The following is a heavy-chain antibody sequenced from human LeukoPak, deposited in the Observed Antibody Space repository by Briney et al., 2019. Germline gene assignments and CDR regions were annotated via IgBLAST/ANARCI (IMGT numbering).Heavy chain of an antibody. Sequence: GGSLRLSCAASGFTFSSYGMSWVRQAPGKGLEWVSFIRSKAYGGTTEYAASVKGRFTISRDDSKSIAYLQMNSLKTEDTAVYYCSVCSGGNCYSSNFDYWGQGTLVTVSS. CDR1: GFTFSSYG. J-gene: IGHJ4*02. CDR2: IRSKAYGGTT. CDR3: SVCSGGNCYSSNFDY. V-gene: IGHV3-49*04. D-gene: IGHD2-15*01.